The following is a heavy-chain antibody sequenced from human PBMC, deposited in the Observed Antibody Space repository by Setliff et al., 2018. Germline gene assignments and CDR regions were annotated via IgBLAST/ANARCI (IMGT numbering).Heavy chain of an antibody. CDR2: IKQDGSEK. D-gene: IGHD3-16*01. J-gene: IGHJ4*02. CDR1: DFSINSGYY. CDR3: ARDGGEY. V-gene: IGHV3-7*01. Sequence: ETLSLTCSVSDFSINSGYYWGWVRQAPGKGLEWVANIKQDGSEKFYVDSVKGRFTISRDNAKNSLYLLMNSLRAEDTAVYYCARDGGEYWGQGTLVTVSS.